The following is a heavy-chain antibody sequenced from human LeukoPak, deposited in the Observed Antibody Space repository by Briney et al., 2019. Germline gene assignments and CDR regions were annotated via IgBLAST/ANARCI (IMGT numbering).Heavy chain of an antibody. CDR1: GYTFTSYD. J-gene: IGHJ5*02. V-gene: IGHV1-8*01. Sequence: ASVKVSCKASGYTFTSYDINWVRQATGQGLEWMGWMNPNSGNTGYAQKFQGRVTMTRNTSISTACMELSSLRSEDTAVYYCARGPAAMKDWFDPWGQGTLVTVSS. CDR3: ARGPAAMKDWFDP. CDR2: MNPNSGNT. D-gene: IGHD2-2*01.